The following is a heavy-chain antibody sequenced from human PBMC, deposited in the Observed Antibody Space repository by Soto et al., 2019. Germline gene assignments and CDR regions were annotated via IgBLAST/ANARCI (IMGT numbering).Heavy chain of an antibody. J-gene: IGHJ4*02. Sequence: EVQLLESGGGLVQPGGSLRLSCVASGLTLSSFAMSWVRQVPGKGLEWVSVIKAGDTSTIYADSVKGRFTLSRDNSKNTVYLQMSSLRGEDTAVYYCALPAEGVVHRFDYWGQGTLVSVSS. D-gene: IGHD3-3*01. CDR3: ALPAEGVVHRFDY. V-gene: IGHV3-23*01. CDR2: IKAGDTST. CDR1: GLTLSSFA.